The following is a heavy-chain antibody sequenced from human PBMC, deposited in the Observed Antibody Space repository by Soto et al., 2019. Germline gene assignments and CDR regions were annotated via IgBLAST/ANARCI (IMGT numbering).Heavy chain of an antibody. J-gene: IGHJ6*03. Sequence: QLGGSLRLSCAASGFTVSSNYMSWVRQAPGKGLEWVSVIYSGGSTYYPDSVKGRFTISRDNSKNTLYLQMNSLRAEDTAVYYCARALRPSSIAARPNYYYYMDVWGKGTTVTVSS. CDR2: IYSGGST. D-gene: IGHD6-6*01. V-gene: IGHV3-66*01. CDR1: GFTVSSNY. CDR3: ARALRPSSIAARPNYYYYMDV.